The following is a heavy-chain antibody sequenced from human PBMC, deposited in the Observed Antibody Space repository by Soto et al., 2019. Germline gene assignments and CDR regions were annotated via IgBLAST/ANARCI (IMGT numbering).Heavy chain of an antibody. CDR1: GFSFSDYY. D-gene: IGHD4-17*01. CDR3: AGDYYGDYILDY. V-gene: IGHV3-11*01. J-gene: IGHJ4*02. CDR2: ISNTGSTK. Sequence: QVQLVESGGGLVKPGGSLRLSCVVSGFSFSDYYMSWIRQAPGKGLEWISYISNTGSTKYYADSVKGRFTISRDNAKNSLYLQMNSLRGEDTAVYYCAGDYYGDYILDYWGQGTLVTVSS.